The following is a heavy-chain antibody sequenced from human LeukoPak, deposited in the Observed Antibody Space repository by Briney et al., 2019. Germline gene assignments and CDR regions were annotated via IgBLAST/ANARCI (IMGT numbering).Heavy chain of an antibody. J-gene: IGHJ4*02. Sequence: PGGSLRLSCVASEFTFSSYNMNWVRQAPGKGLEWVSSISSSSSYIYYADSVKGRFTISRDNAKNSLYLQMNSLRAEDTAVYYCARDWDYYGSGSYYQRGPFDYWGQGTLVTVSS. V-gene: IGHV3-21*01. CDR1: EFTFSSYN. CDR2: ISSSSSYI. CDR3: ARDWDYYGSGSYYQRGPFDY. D-gene: IGHD3-10*01.